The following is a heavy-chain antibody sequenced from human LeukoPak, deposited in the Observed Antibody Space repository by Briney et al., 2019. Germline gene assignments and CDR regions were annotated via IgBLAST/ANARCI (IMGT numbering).Heavy chain of an antibody. D-gene: IGHD2-2*01. CDR3: ARGYCSSTSCQGIRYFDY. J-gene: IGHJ4*02. Sequence: GAPVKVSCKASGGTFSSYAISWVRQAPGQGLEWMGRIIPIFGTANYAQKFQGRVTITADKSTSTAYMELSSLRSEDTAVYYCARGYCSSTSCQGIRYFDYWGQGTLVTVSS. V-gene: IGHV1-69*06. CDR1: GGTFSSYA. CDR2: IIPIFGTA.